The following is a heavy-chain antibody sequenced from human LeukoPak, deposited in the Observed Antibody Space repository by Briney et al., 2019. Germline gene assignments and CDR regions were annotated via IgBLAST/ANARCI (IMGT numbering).Heavy chain of an antibody. CDR1: GGSISSSSYY. V-gene: IGHV4-39*07. CDR3: ARRGFRGPEAFDI. CDR2: IYYSGST. J-gene: IGHJ3*02. Sequence: SETLSLTCTVSGGSISSSSYYWGWIRQPPGKGLEWIGSIYYSGSTYYNPSLKSRVTISVDTSKDQFSLKLSSVTAADTAVYYCARRGFRGPEAFDIWGQGTMVTVSS. D-gene: IGHD3-10*01.